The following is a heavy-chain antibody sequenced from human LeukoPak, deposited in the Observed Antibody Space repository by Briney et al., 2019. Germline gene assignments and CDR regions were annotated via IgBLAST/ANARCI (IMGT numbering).Heavy chain of an antibody. CDR3: ARRSGDRAFDI. D-gene: IGHD3-10*01. CDR1: GFTFENSA. J-gene: IGHJ3*02. Sequence: PGGSLRLSCAASGFTFENSAMHWVRQAPGKGLEWVSGISWNSGDLIYADSVKGRFTISRDNVKNSLYLQMNSLRLEDMALYYCARRSGDRAFDIWGQGTMVTVSS. CDR2: ISWNSGDL. V-gene: IGHV3-9*03.